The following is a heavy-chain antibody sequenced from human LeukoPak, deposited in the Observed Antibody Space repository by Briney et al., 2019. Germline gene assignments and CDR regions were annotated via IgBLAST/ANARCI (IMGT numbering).Heavy chain of an antibody. J-gene: IGHJ3*02. Sequence: GASVKVSCKASGYTFSTYYMHWVRQAPGQGLEWMGIINPSAGSTTYAQKFQGRVTMTMDTSTSTVYMYLSILTSEDSAMYYCSRDFPRIVAEAIHNHDAFDIWGQGKMVPVSS. V-gene: IGHV1-46*01. CDR3: SRDFPRIVAEAIHNHDAFDI. CDR1: GYTFSTYY. D-gene: IGHD2-15*01. CDR2: INPSAGST.